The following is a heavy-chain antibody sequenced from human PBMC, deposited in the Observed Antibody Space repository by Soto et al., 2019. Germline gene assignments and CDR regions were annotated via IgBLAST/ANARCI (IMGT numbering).Heavy chain of an antibody. CDR2: ISSSGSTI. CDR3: ARRGGYSGYDWAY. Sequence: GGSMSLSCAASELNFSSYSMNWIRQDPGKGLEWVSYISSSGSTIYYADSVKGRFTISRDNAKNSLYLQMNSLRASDTAMYYCARRGGYSGYDWAYRGQGTLVTVSS. D-gene: IGHD5-12*01. J-gene: IGHJ4*02. CDR1: ELNFSSYS. V-gene: IGHV3-48*01.